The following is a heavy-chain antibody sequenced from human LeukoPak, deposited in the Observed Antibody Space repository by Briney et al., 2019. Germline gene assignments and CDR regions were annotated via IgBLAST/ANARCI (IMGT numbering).Heavy chain of an antibody. Sequence: SVKVSCKASGGTFSSYAISWVRQAPGQGLEWMGGIIPISGTANYAQKFQGRVTITADESTSTAYMELSSLRSEDTAVYYCAFPTATEQFYYYGMDVWGQGTTVTVSS. J-gene: IGHJ6*02. CDR1: GGTFSSYA. CDR2: IIPISGTA. V-gene: IGHV1-69*13. CDR3: AFPTATEQFYYYGMDV. D-gene: IGHD1/OR15-1a*01.